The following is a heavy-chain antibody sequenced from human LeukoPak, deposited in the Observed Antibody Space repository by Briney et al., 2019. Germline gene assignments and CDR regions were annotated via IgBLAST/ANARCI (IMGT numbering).Heavy chain of an antibody. V-gene: IGHV1-18*01. D-gene: IGHD2-15*01. CDR3: ARGIIGYYFDY. J-gene: IGHJ4*02. CDR2: ISAYGNT. Sequence: ASVKVSCKTSGYTFTIYGISWVRQAPGQGLEWMGLISAYGNTNYAQNLQGRVTMTTDTSTSTAYMELRSLRSDDTAVYYCARGIIGYYFDYWGQGTLVAVSS. CDR1: GYTFTIYG.